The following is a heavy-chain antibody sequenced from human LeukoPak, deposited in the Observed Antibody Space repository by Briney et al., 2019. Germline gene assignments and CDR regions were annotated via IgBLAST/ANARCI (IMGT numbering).Heavy chain of an antibody. CDR3: AREGNDYYYDQ. J-gene: IGHJ4*02. V-gene: IGHV3-21*01. Sequence: GGSLRLSCAASGFTFSSYEMNWVRQAPGKGLEWVSSITGDCKYITYADSVKGRFTISRDNAKNSLYLQVASLRGDDTATYYCAREGNDYYYDQWGQGTLVTVSP. CDR2: ITGDCKYI. CDR1: GFTFSSYE. D-gene: IGHD3-16*01.